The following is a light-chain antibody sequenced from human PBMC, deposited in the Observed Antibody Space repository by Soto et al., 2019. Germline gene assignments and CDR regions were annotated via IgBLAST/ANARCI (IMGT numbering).Light chain of an antibody. CDR1: QGISSY. V-gene: IGKV1-39*01. J-gene: IGKJ4*01. Sequence: DIKMTQSPSSLSASVRDRVTITCRASQGISSYLNWYQQKPGRAPKLLISAASTLQSGVPSRFSGSGSGTDFTLTVTSLQPEDFATYYCQQRYTSPLTFGGGTKVDIK. CDR3: QQRYTSPLT. CDR2: AAS.